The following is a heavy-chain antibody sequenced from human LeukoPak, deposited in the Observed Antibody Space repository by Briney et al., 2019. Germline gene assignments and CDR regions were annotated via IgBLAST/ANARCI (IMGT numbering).Heavy chain of an antibody. V-gene: IGHV1-2*02. CDR3: ARLGIAASGKKGH. D-gene: IGHD6-13*01. CDR1: GYTFTGYY. J-gene: IGHJ4*02. Sequence: ASVKVSCKASGYTFTGYYMHRVRQAPGQGLEWMGWINPNSGGTNYAQKFQGRVTMTRDTSISTAYMELSRLRSDDTAVYCCARLGIAASGKKGHWGQGTRVTVSS. CDR2: INPNSGGT.